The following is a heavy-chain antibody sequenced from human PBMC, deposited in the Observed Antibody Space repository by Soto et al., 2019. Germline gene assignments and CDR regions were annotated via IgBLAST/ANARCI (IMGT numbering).Heavy chain of an antibody. CDR2: INHSGST. CDR3: ARGRRGKIPVVAAKVDY. V-gene: IGHV4-34*01. Sequence: QVQLQQWGAGLLKPSETLSLTCAVYGGSFSGYYWSWIRQPPWKGLEWIWEINHSGSTNYNPSLTSRVTISVDTSKNQFSLKLSYVTAADTAVYYCARGRRGKIPVVAAKVDYWGQGTLVTVSS. CDR1: GGSFSGYY. J-gene: IGHJ4*02. D-gene: IGHD2-15*01.